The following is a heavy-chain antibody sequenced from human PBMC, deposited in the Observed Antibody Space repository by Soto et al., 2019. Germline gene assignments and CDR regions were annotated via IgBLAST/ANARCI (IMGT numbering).Heavy chain of an antibody. CDR3: ARDAECSGGSCYAFDI. CDR2: ISSSSSNI. J-gene: IGHJ3*02. V-gene: IGHV3-48*02. D-gene: IGHD2-15*01. Sequence: EVQLAESGGGLVQPGGSLRLSCAASGFTFSSYNMNWVRQAPGRGLEWVSHISSSSSNIYYADSVKGRFTVSRDNAKKSLYLQMNSLRDEDTAVYYCARDAECSGGSCYAFDIWGQGTMVTVSS. CDR1: GFTFSSYN.